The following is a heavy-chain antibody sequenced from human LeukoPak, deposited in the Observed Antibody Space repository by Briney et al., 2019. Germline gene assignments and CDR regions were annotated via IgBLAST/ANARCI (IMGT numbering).Heavy chain of an antibody. CDR1: GGSISSSNW. V-gene: IGHV4-4*02. J-gene: IGHJ6*03. Sequence: PSGTLSLTCTVSGGSISSSNWWSWVRQPPGKGLEWIGEIYHSGRTNYNPSLKSRVTISVDKSKNQFSLKLSSVTAADTAVYYCARTQRDDFWSGYSRYYYYYMDVWGKGTTVTVSS. CDR2: IYHSGRT. CDR3: ARTQRDDFWSGYSRYYYYYMDV. D-gene: IGHD3-3*01.